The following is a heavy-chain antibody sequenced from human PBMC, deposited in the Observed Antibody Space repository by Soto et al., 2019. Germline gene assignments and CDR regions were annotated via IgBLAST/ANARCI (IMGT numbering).Heavy chain of an antibody. J-gene: IGHJ6*02. V-gene: IGHV3-23*01. CDR3: AKDPPWTVGPLAMDV. CDR1: GFTFSTHA. CDR2: FSGSGGNI. D-gene: IGHD2-2*01. Sequence: GGSLSLSCVASGFTFSTHAMSWVRQAPGKGLEWVSTFSGSGGNIYYAESVKGRLTISRDDSKNTLYLQMNSLRVEDTAVYYCAKDPPWTVGPLAMDVWGQGTTVTVS.